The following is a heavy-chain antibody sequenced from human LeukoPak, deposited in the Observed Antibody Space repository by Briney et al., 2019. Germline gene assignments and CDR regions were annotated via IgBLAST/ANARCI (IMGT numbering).Heavy chain of an antibody. Sequence: SETLSLTCTVSRDFISNGGHYWSWIRQPPGKGLEWIGEINHSGSTNYNPSLKSRVTISVDTSKNQFSLKLSSVTAADTAVYYCARLGNYVVRYYYMDVWGKGTTVTVSS. D-gene: IGHD1-7*01. J-gene: IGHJ6*03. V-gene: IGHV4-34*01. CDR1: RDFISNGGHY. CDR3: ARLGNYVVRYYYMDV. CDR2: INHSGST.